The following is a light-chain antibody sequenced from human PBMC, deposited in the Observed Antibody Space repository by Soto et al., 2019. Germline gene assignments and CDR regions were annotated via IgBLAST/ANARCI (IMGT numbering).Light chain of an antibody. CDR2: KAS. Sequence: IQLTRSPSTLSASVGDRVTITCRASQSINGWLAWYQQKPGQAPNLLIYKASTLESGVPSRFSGSGSGTEFTLTVSSLQPDDFATYYCHQYHNFPRTFGQVAKVDI. CDR3: HQYHNFPRT. J-gene: IGKJ1*01. CDR1: QSINGW. V-gene: IGKV1-5*03.